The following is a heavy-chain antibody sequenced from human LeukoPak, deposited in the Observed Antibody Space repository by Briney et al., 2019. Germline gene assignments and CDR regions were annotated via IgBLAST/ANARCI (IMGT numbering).Heavy chain of an antibody. D-gene: IGHD4-17*01. CDR1: GGSISSGGYS. CDR2: IYHSGST. CDR3: ARVLKDYGDYALDY. J-gene: IGHJ4*02. V-gene: IGHV4-30-2*01. Sequence: TSETLSLTCAVSGGSISSGGYSWSWIRQPPGKGLEWIGYIYHSGSTYYTPSLKSRVTISVDRSKNQFSLKLSSVTAADTAVYYCARVLKDYGDYALDYWGQGTLVTVSS.